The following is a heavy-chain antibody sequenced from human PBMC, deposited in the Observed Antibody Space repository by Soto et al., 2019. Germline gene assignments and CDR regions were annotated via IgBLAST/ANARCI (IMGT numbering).Heavy chain of an antibody. CDR1: GYTLTELS. D-gene: IGHD1-26*01. CDR2: FDPEDGET. Sequence: ASVKVSCKVSGYTLTELSMHWVRHAPGKGLEWMGGFDPEDGETIYAQKFQGRVTMTEDTSTDTAYMELSSLRSEDTAVYYCAHSGSYLSPFDYWGQGTLVTVSS. J-gene: IGHJ4*02. V-gene: IGHV1-24*01. CDR3: AHSGSYLSPFDY.